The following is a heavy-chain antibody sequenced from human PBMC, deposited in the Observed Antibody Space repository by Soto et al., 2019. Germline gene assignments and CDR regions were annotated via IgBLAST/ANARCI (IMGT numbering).Heavy chain of an antibody. Sequence: QVQVQESGPGLVKPSETLSLTCTVSGGSISSYYWSWIRQPPGKGLEWIGYIYYSGSTNYNPSLKSRVTLSVDTSKNQFSLKLSSVTAADTAVYYCVRFNWYFDLWGRGTMVTVSS. CDR3: VRFNWYFDL. V-gene: IGHV4-59*08. J-gene: IGHJ2*01. CDR1: GGSISSYY. CDR2: IYYSGST.